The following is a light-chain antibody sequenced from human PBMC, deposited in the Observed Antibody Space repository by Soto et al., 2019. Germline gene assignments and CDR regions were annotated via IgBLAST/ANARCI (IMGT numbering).Light chain of an antibody. V-gene: IGKV1-5*01. Sequence: DHHMTRWPSTLSTFVGDIVTITCRASQSISSWLAWYQQKPGKAPKLLIYDASSLESGVPSRFSGSGSGTEFTLTISSLQPDDFATYYCQQYNSYSPLTFGGGTKV. CDR3: QQYNSYSPLT. CDR1: QSISSW. CDR2: DAS. J-gene: IGKJ4*01.